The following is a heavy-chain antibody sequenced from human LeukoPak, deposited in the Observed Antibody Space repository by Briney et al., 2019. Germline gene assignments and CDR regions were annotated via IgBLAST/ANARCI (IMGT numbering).Heavy chain of an antibody. D-gene: IGHD3-22*01. CDR1: GGSISCSSYY. Sequence: SETLSLTCTVSGGSISCSSYYWGWIRQPPGKGLGWIGGIGYSGSTYYNPSLNTRVTISVDTSKNQYSLNVPSVTAAATAVYYCARDRHKYNYAGSGYPPFWGQGTLVTVSS. V-gene: IGHV4-39*02. J-gene: IGHJ4*02. CDR3: ARDRHKYNYAGSGYPPF. CDR2: IGYSGST.